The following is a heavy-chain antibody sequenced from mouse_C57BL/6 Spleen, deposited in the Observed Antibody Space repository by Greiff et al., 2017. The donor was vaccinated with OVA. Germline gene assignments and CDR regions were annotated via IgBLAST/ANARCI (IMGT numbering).Heavy chain of an antibody. CDR1: GYTFTDYE. D-gene: IGHD6-5*01. Sequence: VQLQQSGAELVRPGASVTLSCKASGYTFTDYEMHWVKQTPVHGLEWIGAIDPETGGTAYTQKFKGKAILTADKSSSTAYMELRSLTAEDTAVYYCSSLYYYAMDYWGQGTSVTVSS. V-gene: IGHV1-15*01. CDR2: IDPETGGT. J-gene: IGHJ4*01. CDR3: SSLYYYAMDY.